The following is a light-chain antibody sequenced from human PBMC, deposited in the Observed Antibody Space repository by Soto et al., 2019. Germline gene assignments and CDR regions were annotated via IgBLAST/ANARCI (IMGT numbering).Light chain of an antibody. V-gene: IGKV1-5*03. CDR2: KAS. CDR3: QQYDSYSWT. CDR1: QSISSW. Sequence: DIQMTQSPSTLSASVGDSVSITCRASQSISSWLAWYQQKPGKAPKLLIYKASTLESGVPSRFSGSGSGTEFTLSISSPQPDDFATYYCQQYDSYSWTFGQGTTVEIK. J-gene: IGKJ1*01.